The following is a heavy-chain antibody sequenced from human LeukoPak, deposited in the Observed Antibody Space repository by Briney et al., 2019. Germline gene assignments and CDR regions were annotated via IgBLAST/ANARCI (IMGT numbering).Heavy chain of an antibody. CDR3: TCSGWSIYYFDY. D-gene: IGHD6-19*01. V-gene: IGHV3-53*01. Sequence: GGSLRLSCAASGFTVSSNYMSWVRQAPGKGLEWVSIIYSGGNTHYADSVKGRFTIPRDNSKNTLYLQMNSLRAEDTAVYYCTCSGWSIYYFDYWGQGTLVTVSS. CDR1: GFTVSSNY. CDR2: IYSGGNT. J-gene: IGHJ4*02.